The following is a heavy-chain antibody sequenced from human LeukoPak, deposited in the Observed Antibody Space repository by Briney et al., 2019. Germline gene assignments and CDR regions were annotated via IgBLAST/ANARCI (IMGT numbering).Heavy chain of an antibody. CDR2: IYYSGST. D-gene: IGHD2-2*01. V-gene: IGHV4-59*01. CDR3: ARVVVPAATKGNWFDP. Sequence: PSETLSLTCTVSGVSISSYYWSWIRQPPGKGLEWIGYIYYSGSTNYNPSLKSRVTISVDTSKNQFSLKLSSVTAADTAVYYCARVVVPAATKGNWFDPWGQGTLVTVSS. CDR1: GVSISSYY. J-gene: IGHJ5*02.